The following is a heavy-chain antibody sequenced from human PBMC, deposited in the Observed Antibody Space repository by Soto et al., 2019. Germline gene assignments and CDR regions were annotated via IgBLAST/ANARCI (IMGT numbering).Heavy chain of an antibody. V-gene: IGHV4-30-4*01. CDR1: GGSISSGNYY. CDR2: IFYSGST. Sequence: QVQLQESGPGLVKPSQTLSLTCTVSGGSISSGNYYWSWIRQPPGKGLEWIGDIFYSGSTYYNQSLKSRLTISVDTSKNQFSLKLSSVTAADTAVYYCARVGPGTMTPFWGQGTLVTVSS. D-gene: IGHD3-22*01. CDR3: ARVGPGTMTPF. J-gene: IGHJ4*02.